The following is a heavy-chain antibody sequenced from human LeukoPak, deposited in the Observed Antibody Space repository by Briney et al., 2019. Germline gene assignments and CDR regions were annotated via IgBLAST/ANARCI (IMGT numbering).Heavy chain of an antibody. CDR2: IGTAGDT. V-gene: IGHV3-13*01. CDR1: GFTFSSYD. CDR3: ARAGVHDAFDI. Sequence: GGSLRLSCAASGFTFSSYDMHWVRQATGKGLEWVSAIGTAGDTYYPGSVKGRFTISRENAKNSLYLQMNSLRAGDTAVYYCARAGVHDAFDIWGQGTMVTVSS. J-gene: IGHJ3*02. D-gene: IGHD3-10*01.